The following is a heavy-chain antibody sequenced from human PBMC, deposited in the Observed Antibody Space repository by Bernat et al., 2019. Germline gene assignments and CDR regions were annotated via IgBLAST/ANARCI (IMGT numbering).Heavy chain of an antibody. CDR1: GFTFSSYG. V-gene: IGHV3-30*18. Sequence: QVQLVESGGGVVQPGRSLRLSCAASGFTFSSYGMHWVRQAPGKGLEWVAVISYDGSNKYYADSVKGRFTISRDNSKNTLYLQMNSLRAEDTAVYYCAKGEWSYWGQGTLVTVSS. J-gene: IGHJ4*02. CDR2: ISYDGSNK. CDR3: AKGEWSY. D-gene: IGHD2-8*01.